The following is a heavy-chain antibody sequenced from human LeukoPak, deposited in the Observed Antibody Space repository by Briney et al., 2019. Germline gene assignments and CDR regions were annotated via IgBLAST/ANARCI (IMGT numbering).Heavy chain of an antibody. Sequence: SETLSLTCTVSGGSISSGDYYWSWIRQPPGKGLEWIGYIYYSGSTYYNPSLKSRVTISVDTSKNQFSLKLSSVTAANTAVYYCTRYCSGGSCYENNWFDLWGQGTLVTVSS. CDR3: TRYCSGGSCYENNWFDL. D-gene: IGHD2-15*01. CDR2: IYYSGST. J-gene: IGHJ5*02. CDR1: GGSISSGDYY. V-gene: IGHV4-30-4*01.